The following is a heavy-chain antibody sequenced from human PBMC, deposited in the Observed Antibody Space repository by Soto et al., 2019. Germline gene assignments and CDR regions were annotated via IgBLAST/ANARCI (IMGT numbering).Heavy chain of an antibody. D-gene: IGHD2-8*01. Sequence: PGGSLRLSCTASGFTFSTSVINGVRQAPGKGLEWVALVSTDGSMKFYADSVKGRFTISRDNSKNTVSLQMNSLRGEDTAVYYCAKRWSNGYLDHWGQGTLVTVSS. CDR1: GFTFSTSV. CDR3: AKRWSNGYLDH. CDR2: VSTDGSMK. J-gene: IGHJ4*02. V-gene: IGHV3-30*18.